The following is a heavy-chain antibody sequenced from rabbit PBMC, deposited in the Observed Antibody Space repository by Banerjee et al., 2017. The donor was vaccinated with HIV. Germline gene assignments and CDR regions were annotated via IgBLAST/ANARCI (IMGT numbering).Heavy chain of an antibody. D-gene: IGHD6-1*01. CDR2: IYGGSSGST. V-gene: IGHV1S40*01. Sequence: QSLEESGGDLVKPGASLTLTCTASGFDFSNNYWICWVRQAPGSGLEWIACIYGGSSGSTYDASWAKGRFTIAKTSSTTVTLQMTSLTAADTATYFCASESGYDYAGYGYSKGASLWGPGTLVTV. J-gene: IGHJ6*01. CDR1: GFDFSNNYW. CDR3: ASESGYDYAGYGYSKGASL.